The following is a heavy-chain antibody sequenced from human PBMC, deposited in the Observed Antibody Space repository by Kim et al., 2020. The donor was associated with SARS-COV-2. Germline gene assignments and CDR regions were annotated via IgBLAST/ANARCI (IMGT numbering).Heavy chain of an antibody. J-gene: IGHJ3*02. CDR1: VGSISSSSYY. D-gene: IGHD3-22*01. CDR2: IYYSGST. V-gene: IGHV4-39*01. CDR3: ARQHYYDSSGPNDAFDI. Sequence: SETLSLTCTVSVGSISSSSYYWGWIRQPPGKGLEWIGSIYYSGSTYYNPSLKIRVTISVDTSKNQFSLKLSSVTAADTAVYYCARQHYYDSSGPNDAFDIWGQGTMVTVSS.